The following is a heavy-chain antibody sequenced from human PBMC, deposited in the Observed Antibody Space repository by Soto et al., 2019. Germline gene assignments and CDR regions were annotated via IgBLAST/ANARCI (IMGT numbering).Heavy chain of an antibody. Sequence: EVQLVESGGGLVQPGGSLRLSCAASGFTFSSYWMSWVRQAPGKGLEWVANIKQDGSEKYYVDSVKGRFTISRDNAKNSLYLQKNSLRAEDTAVYYCARDNIGGYSYGLFDYWGQGTLVTVSS. CDR3: ARDNIGGYSYGLFDY. D-gene: IGHD5-18*01. J-gene: IGHJ4*02. CDR1: GFTFSSYW. CDR2: IKQDGSEK. V-gene: IGHV3-7*01.